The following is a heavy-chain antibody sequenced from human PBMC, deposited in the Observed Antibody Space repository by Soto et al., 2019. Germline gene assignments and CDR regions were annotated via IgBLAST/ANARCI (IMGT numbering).Heavy chain of an antibody. CDR2: ISYDGSNK. D-gene: IGHD5-12*01. Sequence: GESLKISCAASGFTFSSYAMHWVRQAPGKGLEWVAVISYDGSNKYYADSVKGRFTISRDNSKNTLYLQMNSLRAEDTAVYYCARDGAEIYSGYDFGDFRGYYFDYWGQGTLVTVSS. CDR3: ARDGAEIYSGYDFGDFRGYYFDY. J-gene: IGHJ4*02. CDR1: GFTFSSYA. V-gene: IGHV3-30-3*01.